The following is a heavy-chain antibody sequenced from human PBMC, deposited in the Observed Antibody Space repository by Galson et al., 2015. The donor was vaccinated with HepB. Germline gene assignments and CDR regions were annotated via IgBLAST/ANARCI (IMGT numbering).Heavy chain of an antibody. V-gene: IGHV1-18*04. J-gene: IGHJ5*01. CDR1: GYTFTNYG. D-gene: IGHD3-22*01. Sequence: SCKASGYTFTNYGISWVRQAPGQGLEWMGWSSGHSGDTNYAQRLQGRVTMTTDTSTNTAYMELRSLRSDDTAVYYCARDPRHTYYYDTSGYYSNFFDSWGQGTLVTVSS. CDR3: ARDPRHTYYYDTSGYYSNFFDS. CDR2: SSGHSGDT.